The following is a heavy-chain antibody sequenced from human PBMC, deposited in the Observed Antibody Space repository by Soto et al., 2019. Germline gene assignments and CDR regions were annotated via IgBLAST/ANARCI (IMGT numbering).Heavy chain of an antibody. CDR1: GFIFSDYY. D-gene: IGHD2-15*01. J-gene: IGHJ5*02. CDR3: VRSGGPYSPFHP. Sequence: PGGSLRLSCAVSGFIFSDYYMDWVRQAPGQGLEWVGRTKHKAEFYTTEYAASVKGRFTISRDDSENSMYLQMNSLKIEDTAVYYCVRSGGPYSPFHPWGQGTLVTVSS. CDR2: TKHKAEFYTT. V-gene: IGHV3-72*01.